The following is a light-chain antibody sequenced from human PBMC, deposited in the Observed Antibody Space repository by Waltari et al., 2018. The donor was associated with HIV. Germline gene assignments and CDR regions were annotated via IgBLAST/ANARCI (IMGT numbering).Light chain of an antibody. V-gene: IGLV10-54*04. J-gene: IGLJ2*01. CDR2: KNN. CDR1: SNNVGNQG. Sequence: QAGLTQPPSVSKGLRQTATLTCTGDSNNVGNQGATWLQQHQGNPPKLLFYKNNTRPSGISEIFSASKSGNTASLTITGLQPEDEADYFCSAWDRSLSAVIFGGGTTLIVL. CDR3: SAWDRSLSAVI.